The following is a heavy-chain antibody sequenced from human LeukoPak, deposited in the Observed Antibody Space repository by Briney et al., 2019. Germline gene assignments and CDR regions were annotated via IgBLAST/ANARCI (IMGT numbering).Heavy chain of an antibody. D-gene: IGHD3-10*01. Sequence: GGSLRLSCAASGFTFSSYSMNWVRQAPGKGLEWVSYISSSSSTIYYADSVKGRFTISRDNAKNSLYLQMNSLRAEDTAVYYCAREGYYYGSGSPNWGQGTLVTVSS. J-gene: IGHJ4*02. CDR3: AREGYYYGSGSPN. CDR1: GFTFSSYS. CDR2: ISSSSSTI. V-gene: IGHV3-48*01.